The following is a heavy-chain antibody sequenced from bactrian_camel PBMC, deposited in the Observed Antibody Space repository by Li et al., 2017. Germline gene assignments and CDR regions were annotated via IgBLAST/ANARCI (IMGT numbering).Heavy chain of an antibody. CDR2: IGSAGST. CDR1: GYTYGCCC. V-gene: IGHV3S55*01. D-gene: IGHD1*01. Sequence: HVQLVESGGGSVQAGGSLRLSCAASGYTYGCCCMGWFRQTPGKPREEVATIGSAGSTSYADSVKGRFTISKDNAGKSLYLQMNSVQPSDAAMYYCVAARNAWCFYSDAVTPYKYWGQGTQVTVS. J-gene: IGHJ4*01. CDR3: VAARNAWCFYSDAVTPYKY.